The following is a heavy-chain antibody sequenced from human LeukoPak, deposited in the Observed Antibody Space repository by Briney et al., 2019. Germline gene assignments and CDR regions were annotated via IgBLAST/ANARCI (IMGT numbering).Heavy chain of an antibody. Sequence: GGSLRLSCAASGFTFDNYAMSWVRQAPGKGLEWVSTISGSDDFTYYADSVKGRFTISRGNSRNTLSLQISSLRAEDTAVYYCTREGCGATSCYTNDYWGQGTLVTASS. D-gene: IGHD2-2*02. J-gene: IGHJ4*02. CDR2: ISGSDDFT. CDR3: TREGCGATSCYTNDY. V-gene: IGHV3-23*01. CDR1: GFTFDNYA.